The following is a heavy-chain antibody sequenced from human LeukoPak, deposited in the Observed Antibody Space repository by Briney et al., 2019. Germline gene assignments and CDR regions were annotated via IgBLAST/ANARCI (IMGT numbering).Heavy chain of an antibody. Sequence: PGRSLRLSCAASGFTLSTCGMHWVRQAPGKGLEWVAMISHDGNSKQYADFAKGRFTISRDNSKNTLYLQMNSLRAEDTAVYYCAKGSSGWYQADYWGQGTLVTVSS. D-gene: IGHD6-19*01. CDR3: AKGSSGWYQADY. CDR1: GFTLSTCG. J-gene: IGHJ4*02. V-gene: IGHV3-30*18. CDR2: ISHDGNSK.